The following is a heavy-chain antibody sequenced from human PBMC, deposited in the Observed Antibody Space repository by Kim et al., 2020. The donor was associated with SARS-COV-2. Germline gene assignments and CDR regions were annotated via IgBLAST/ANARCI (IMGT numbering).Heavy chain of an antibody. Sequence: GGSLRLSCEASGFTFSIHSVGWVRQAPGKGLEWVSSISGASDYIYYVDSLKGRFTISRDNAKKSLYLQMNSLGVADTAVYFCARGWPQSAGIDGFDVWGQGTMVTVSS. V-gene: IGHV3-21*01. CDR3: ARGWPQSAGIDGFDV. CDR1: GFTFSIHS. D-gene: IGHD6-13*01. J-gene: IGHJ3*01. CDR2: ISGASDYI.